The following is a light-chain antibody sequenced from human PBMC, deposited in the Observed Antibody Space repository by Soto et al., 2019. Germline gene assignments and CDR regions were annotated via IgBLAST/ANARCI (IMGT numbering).Light chain of an antibody. V-gene: IGKV3-20*01. CDR2: AAS. J-gene: IGKJ2*01. CDR1: ETVTGKY. Sequence: EIVLTQSPGTLSLSPADRATLSCRASETVTGKYLAWYQQKVGQAPRLLIFAASNRATGIPDRFSGSGSGTDFTLTIIRLEPEDCARYFCQHYDSLPHTFGQGTKL. CDR3: QHYDSLPHT.